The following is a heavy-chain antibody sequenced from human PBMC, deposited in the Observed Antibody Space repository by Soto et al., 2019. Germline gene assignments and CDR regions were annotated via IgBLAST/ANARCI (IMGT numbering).Heavy chain of an antibody. CDR1: GYTFTGYY. Sequence: ASVKVSCKASGYTFTGYYMHWVRQAPGQGLEWMGWINPNSGGTNYAQKFQGRVTMTRDTSISTAYMELRSLRSDDTAVYYCARDLDVTMIVVVITSDAFDIWGQGTMVTVSS. V-gene: IGHV1-2*02. CDR2: INPNSGGT. J-gene: IGHJ3*02. CDR3: ARDLDVTMIVVVITSDAFDI. D-gene: IGHD3-22*01.